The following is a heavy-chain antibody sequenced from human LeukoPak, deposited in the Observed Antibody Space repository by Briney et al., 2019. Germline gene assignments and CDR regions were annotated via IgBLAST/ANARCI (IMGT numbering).Heavy chain of an antibody. CDR3: ARDKAVAGSPSYYFDY. J-gene: IGHJ4*02. CDR1: GFAFSSYA. V-gene: IGHV3-23*01. D-gene: IGHD6-19*01. CDR2: ISGSGGST. Sequence: PGGSLRLSCAASGFAFSSYAMSWVRQAPGKGLEWVSAISGSGGSTYYADSVKGRFTISRDNSKNTLYLQMNSLRAEDTAVYYCARDKAVAGSPSYYFDYWGQGTLVTVSS.